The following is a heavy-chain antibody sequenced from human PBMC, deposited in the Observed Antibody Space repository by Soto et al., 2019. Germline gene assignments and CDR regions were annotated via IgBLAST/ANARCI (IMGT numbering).Heavy chain of an antibody. Sequence: EVQLVESGGGLVKPGGSLRLSCAASGSTFSNAWMNWVRQAPGKGLEWVGRIKSKTDGGTTDYAAPVKGRFTISRDDSKNTLYLQMNSLKTEDTAVYYCTTVVIAVAGREVDYWGQGTLVTVSS. CDR3: TTVVIAVAGREVDY. V-gene: IGHV3-15*07. D-gene: IGHD6-19*01. CDR2: IKSKTDGGTT. CDR1: GSTFSNAW. J-gene: IGHJ4*02.